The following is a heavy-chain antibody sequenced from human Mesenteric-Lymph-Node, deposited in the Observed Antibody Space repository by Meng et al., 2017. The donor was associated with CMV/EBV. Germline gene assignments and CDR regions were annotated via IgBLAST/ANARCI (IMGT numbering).Heavy chain of an antibody. V-gene: IGHV1-69*10. CDR2: IIPILGIA. CDR3: ARTSILGVVDPY. J-gene: IGHJ4*02. CDR1: GGTFSSYA. Sequence: SVKVSCKASGGTFSSYAFTWVRQAPGQGLEWMGGIIPILGIANYAQKFQGRVTITADKSTSTAFMELRSLRTDDTAVYYCARTSILGVVDPYWGQGTLVTVSS. D-gene: IGHD3-3*01.